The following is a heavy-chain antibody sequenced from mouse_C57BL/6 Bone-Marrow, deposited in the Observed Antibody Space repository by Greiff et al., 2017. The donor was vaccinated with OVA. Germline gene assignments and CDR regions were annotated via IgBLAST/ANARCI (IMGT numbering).Heavy chain of an antibody. J-gene: IGHJ1*03. CDR1: GFTFSSYT. V-gene: IGHV5-9*01. Sequence: EVMLVESGGGLVKPGGSLKLSCAASGFTFSSYTMSWVRQTPEKRLEWVATISGGGGNTYYQDSVKGRFTISRDNAKNTLYLQMSSLRSEDTALYYCSRRYFDVWGTGTTVTVSS. CDR3: SRRYFDV. D-gene: IGHD1-1*01. CDR2: ISGGGGNT.